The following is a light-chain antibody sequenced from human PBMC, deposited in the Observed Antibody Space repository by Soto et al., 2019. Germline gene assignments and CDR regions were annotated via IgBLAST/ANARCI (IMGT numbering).Light chain of an antibody. CDR3: LQHNSFPRA. CDR1: QTIGSW. V-gene: IGKV1-5*01. CDR2: DAS. J-gene: IGKJ4*01. Sequence: DIQMTQSPSTLSASVGDRVTVTCRASQTIGSWLAWYQQKPGRAPKLLVFDASSLESGVPPRFSGNGSGTEFTLTISSLQPEDFATYYCLQHNSFPRAFGAGTKVDIK.